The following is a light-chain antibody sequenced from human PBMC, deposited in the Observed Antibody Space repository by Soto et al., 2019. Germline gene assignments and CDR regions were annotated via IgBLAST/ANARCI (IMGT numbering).Light chain of an antibody. Sequence: EIVLTQSPGTLSLSPGERATLSCRASQSVSSSYLAWYQQKPGQAPRLLIYGASSRATGIPDRFSGSGSGTDFTLTISRLEPADLAVYYCHQYGGSPPITFGQGTRLEIK. CDR3: HQYGGSPPIT. CDR1: QSVSSSY. J-gene: IGKJ5*01. V-gene: IGKV3-20*01. CDR2: GAS.